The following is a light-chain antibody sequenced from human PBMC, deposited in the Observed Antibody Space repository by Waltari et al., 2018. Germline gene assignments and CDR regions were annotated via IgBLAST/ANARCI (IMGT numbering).Light chain of an antibody. CDR2: GSS. CDR1: GSNIGAGYD. Sequence: GSGSNIGAGYDVHWYQHLPRAAPKLLIYGSSSRPLGVPDRFFGSTSGTSASLAITGLQAEDEGDYYCQSYDTSLSVVFGGGTKLTVL. V-gene: IGLV1-40*01. CDR3: QSYDTSLSVV. J-gene: IGLJ3*02.